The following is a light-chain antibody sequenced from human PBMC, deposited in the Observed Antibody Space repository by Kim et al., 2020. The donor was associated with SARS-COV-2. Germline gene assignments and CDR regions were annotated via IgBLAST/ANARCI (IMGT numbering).Light chain of an antibody. CDR1: SSDVGGYNY. CDR2: DVS. Sequence: GQSITISCTGTSSDVGGYNYVSWYQHHPGKAPKLIIYDVSKRPSGVSHRFSGSKSGNTASLTISGLQAEDEADYFCSSYTSSSIVVFGGGTQLTVL. V-gene: IGLV2-14*03. J-gene: IGLJ3*02. CDR3: SSYTSSSIVV.